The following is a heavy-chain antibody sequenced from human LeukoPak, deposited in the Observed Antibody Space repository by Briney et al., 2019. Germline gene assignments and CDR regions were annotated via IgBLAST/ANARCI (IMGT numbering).Heavy chain of an antibody. D-gene: IGHD6-13*01. Sequence: GGSLRLSCTGSGVTLSSYGMHWVRQAPGKGLEWVAVTSYDGSNEYYADSVRGRFTISRDTSKNTVYLQMNSLTTEDTAVYYCAKDRSRWAFDYWGQGTLVTVSS. CDR3: AKDRSRWAFDY. J-gene: IGHJ4*02. CDR2: TSYDGSNE. CDR1: GVTLSSYG. V-gene: IGHV3-30*18.